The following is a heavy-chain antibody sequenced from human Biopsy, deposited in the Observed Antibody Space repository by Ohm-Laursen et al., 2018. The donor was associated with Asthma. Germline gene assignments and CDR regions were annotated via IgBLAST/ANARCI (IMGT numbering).Heavy chain of an antibody. J-gene: IGHJ5*02. CDR1: GASIKTDDHY. V-gene: IGHV4-30-4*01. CDR3: GRASVAASSSWFDR. CDR2: IHYSGST. D-gene: IGHD6-19*01. Sequence: EALSRTCAVSGASIKTDDHYWSWLPQPPGKGLEWFGFIHYSGSTSYNPSLKGGVTISVDTSKNQFSLKLSSVTAADTAVYWCGRASVAASSSWFDRWGQGALVTVSS.